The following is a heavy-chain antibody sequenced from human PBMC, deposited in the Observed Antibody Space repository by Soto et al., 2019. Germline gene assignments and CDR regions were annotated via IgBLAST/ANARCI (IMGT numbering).Heavy chain of an antibody. Sequence: PSETLSLTCTVSGGSISSYYWSWIRQPPGKGLEWIGYIYYSGSTNYNPSLKSRVTISVDTSKNQFSLKLSSVTAADTAVYYCARHSHLWLYYYYYGIDVWGQGTTVTVSS. CDR3: ARHSHLWLYYYYYGIDV. CDR2: IYYSGST. D-gene: IGHD5-18*01. V-gene: IGHV4-59*08. J-gene: IGHJ6*02. CDR1: GGSISSYY.